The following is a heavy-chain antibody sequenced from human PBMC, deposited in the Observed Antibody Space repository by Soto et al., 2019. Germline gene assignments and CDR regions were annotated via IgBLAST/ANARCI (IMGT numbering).Heavy chain of an antibody. Sequence: EVRLVESEGGLVQPGGSLSLSCAASGFTFSYYWMHWVRQAPGQGLLWVSRIHSDGSSTTYAVSVKGRFTISRDNAKNTVSLQMNSLRVEDTGVYFCARGDRGAFDLWGQGTMVTVSS. J-gene: IGHJ3*01. CDR2: IHSDGSST. V-gene: IGHV3-74*01. CDR1: GFTFSYYW. CDR3: ARGDRGAFDL. D-gene: IGHD2-21*02.